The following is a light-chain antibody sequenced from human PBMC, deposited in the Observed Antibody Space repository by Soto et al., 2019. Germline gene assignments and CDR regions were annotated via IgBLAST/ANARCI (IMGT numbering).Light chain of an antibody. CDR2: GNT. CDR3: QSYDDSLSVHYV. Sequence: QSVLTQPPSVSGAPGQRVTISCTGSSSNIGSTYDVQWYQQLPGTAPKLLIHGNTDRPSGVPDRFSGSKSGTSASLAITGLQADGEADYYCQSYDDSLSVHYVFGTGTQLTVL. J-gene: IGLJ1*01. V-gene: IGLV1-40*01. CDR1: SSNIGSTYD.